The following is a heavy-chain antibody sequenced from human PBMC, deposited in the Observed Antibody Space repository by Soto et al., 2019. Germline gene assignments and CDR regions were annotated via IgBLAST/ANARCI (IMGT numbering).Heavy chain of an antibody. Sequence: GASVKVSCKASGYTFTSYAMHWVRQAPGQRLEWMGWINAGNGNTKYSQKFQGRVTITRDTSASTAYMELSSLRSEDTALYYCARSRSGGSWGGYYGMDVWGQGTTVTVSS. D-gene: IGHD2-15*01. V-gene: IGHV1-3*01. CDR3: ARSRSGGSWGGYYGMDV. J-gene: IGHJ6*02. CDR2: INAGNGNT. CDR1: GYTFTSYA.